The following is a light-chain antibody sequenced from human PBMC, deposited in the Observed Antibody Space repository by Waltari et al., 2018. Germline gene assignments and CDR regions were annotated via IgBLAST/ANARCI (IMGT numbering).Light chain of an antibody. CDR2: KAS. Sequence: DIRMTQRPSSLSASVGDRVTITCRASQSISNWLAWYQQKPGKAPILLIYKASILKSGVPSRFSGGGSGTQFTLTISSLQPDDFATYYCQQYNTYSSFGQGTKLEIK. CDR1: QSISNW. CDR3: QQYNTYSS. J-gene: IGKJ2*01. V-gene: IGKV1-5*03.